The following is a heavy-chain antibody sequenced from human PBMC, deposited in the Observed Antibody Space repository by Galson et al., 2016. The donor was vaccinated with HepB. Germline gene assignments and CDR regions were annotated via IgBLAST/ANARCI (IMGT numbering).Heavy chain of an antibody. D-gene: IGHD3-10*01. CDR3: VRGPYRRSSFYYGMDV. V-gene: IGHV3-13*01. CDR1: GFTFRTYD. J-gene: IGHJ6*02. CDR2: IGTAGDT. Sequence: SLRLSCAASGFTFRTYDMHWVRQTTTKGLEWVSAIGTAGDTYYPDSVKGRFTISRENAKNSLYLQMNSLRAGDTAVYYWVRGPYRRSSFYYGMDVWGQGTTVTVSS.